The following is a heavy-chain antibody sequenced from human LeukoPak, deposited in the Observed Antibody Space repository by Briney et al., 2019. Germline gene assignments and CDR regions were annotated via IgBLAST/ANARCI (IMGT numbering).Heavy chain of an antibody. D-gene: IGHD6-19*01. CDR1: GGSFSGYY. CDR3: ARGDSSGRVGPWFDP. Sequence: SETLSLTCAVYGGSFSGYYWSWIRQPPGKGLEWIGEINHSGSTNYNPSLKSRVTISVDTSKNQFSLKLSSVTAADTAVYYCARGDSSGRVGPWFDPWGQGTLVTVSS. CDR2: INHSGST. J-gene: IGHJ5*02. V-gene: IGHV4-34*01.